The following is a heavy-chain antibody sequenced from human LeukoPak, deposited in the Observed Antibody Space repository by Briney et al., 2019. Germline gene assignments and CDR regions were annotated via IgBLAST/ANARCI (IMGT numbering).Heavy chain of an antibody. CDR2: INHSGST. CDR1: GGSFSGYY. D-gene: IGHD2-15*01. V-gene: IGHV4-34*01. J-gene: IGHJ3*02. Sequence: PSETLSLTCAVYGGSFSGYYWSWIRQPPGKGLEWIGEINHSGSTNYNPSLKSRVTISVDTSKNQFSLKLSSVTAADTAVYYCASWVVCSGGSCYSRLDAFDIWGQGTMVTVSS. CDR3: ASWVVCSGGSCYSRLDAFDI.